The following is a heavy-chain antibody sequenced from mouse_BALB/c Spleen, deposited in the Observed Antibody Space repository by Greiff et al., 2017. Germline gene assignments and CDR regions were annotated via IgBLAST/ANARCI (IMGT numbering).Heavy chain of an antibody. J-gene: IGHJ4*01. V-gene: IGHV1S81*02. Sequence: QVQLQQPGAELVKPGASVKLSCKASGYTFTSYWMHWVKQRPGQGLEWIGEINPSNGRTNYNEKFKSKATLTVDKSSSTAYMQLSSLTSEDSAVYYCASLYYGTTGAMDYWGQGTSVTVSS. CDR2: INPSNGRT. CDR3: ASLYYGTTGAMDY. CDR1: GYTFTSYW. D-gene: IGHD2-1*01.